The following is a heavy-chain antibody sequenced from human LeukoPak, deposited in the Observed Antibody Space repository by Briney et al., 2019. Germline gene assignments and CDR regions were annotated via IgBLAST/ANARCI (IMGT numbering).Heavy chain of an antibody. CDR3: ARDTQWLVPRFDY. CDR1: GYTFTGYY. J-gene: IGHJ4*02. Sequence: GASVKVSCKASGYTFTGYYMHWVRQAPGQGLEWMGIINPSGGSTSYAQKFQGRVTMTRDMSTSTVYMELSSLRSEDTAVYYCARDTQWLVPRFDYWGQGTLVTVSS. V-gene: IGHV1-46*01. CDR2: INPSGGST. D-gene: IGHD6-19*01.